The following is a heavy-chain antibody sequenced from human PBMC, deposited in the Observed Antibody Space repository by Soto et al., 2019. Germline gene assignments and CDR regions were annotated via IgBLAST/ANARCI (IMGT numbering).Heavy chain of an antibody. V-gene: IGHV1-69*12. D-gene: IGHD4-17*01. CDR3: ARDGGGDHDYGGTNFDY. CDR1: GGTFSSYA. Sequence: QVQLVQSGAEVKKPGSSVKVSCKASGGTFSSYAISWVRQAPGQGLEWMGGIIPIFGTANYAQKFQGRVTITADEATSTAYMDLGSQKAEDTAGYYCARDGGGDHDYGGTNFDYWGQGTLVTVSS. J-gene: IGHJ4*02. CDR2: IIPIFGTA.